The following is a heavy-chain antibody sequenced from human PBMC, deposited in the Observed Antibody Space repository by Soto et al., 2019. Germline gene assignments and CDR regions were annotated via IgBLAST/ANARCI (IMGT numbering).Heavy chain of an antibody. D-gene: IGHD5-18*01. V-gene: IGHV3-30*18. CDR1: GFTFSSYG. J-gene: IGHJ4*02. Sequence: VQLVESGGGVVQPGRSLRLSCAASGFTFSSYGMHWVRQAPGKGLEWVAVISYDGSNKYYADSVKGRFTISRDNSKNTLDLQMDRRRAEDTAVYYCAKLMGYSYGSDFDYWGQGTLVTVSS. CDR2: ISYDGSNK. CDR3: AKLMGYSYGSDFDY.